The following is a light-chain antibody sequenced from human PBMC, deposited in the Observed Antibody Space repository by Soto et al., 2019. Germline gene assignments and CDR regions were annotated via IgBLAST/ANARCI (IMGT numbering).Light chain of an antibody. CDR2: KAS. V-gene: IGKV1-5*03. CDR1: QSISSW. CDR3: QQYNSS. J-gene: IGKJ4*01. Sequence: DIQMTQSPSTLSESVGDRVTITCRASQSISSWLAWYQQKPGKAPKLLIYKASSLESGVPSRFSGSGSGTEFTLTISSLQPDDFATYYCQQYNSSFGGGTKVDIK.